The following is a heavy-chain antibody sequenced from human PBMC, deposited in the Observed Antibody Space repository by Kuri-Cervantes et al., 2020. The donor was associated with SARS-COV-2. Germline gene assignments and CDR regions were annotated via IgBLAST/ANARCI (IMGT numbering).Heavy chain of an antibody. Sequence: LRLSCAVYGGSFSGYYWSWIRQPPGKGLEWIGEINHSGSTNYNPSLKSRVTISVDTSKNQFSLKLSSVTAADTAVYYCARQVLLWFGELNYMDAWGRGTTVTVSS. J-gene: IGHJ6*03. CDR3: ARQVLLWFGELNYMDA. D-gene: IGHD3-10*01. V-gene: IGHV4-34*09. CDR2: INHSGST. CDR1: GGSFSGYY.